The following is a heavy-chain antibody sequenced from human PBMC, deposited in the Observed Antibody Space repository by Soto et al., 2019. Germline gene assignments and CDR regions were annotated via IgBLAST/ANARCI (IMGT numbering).Heavy chain of an antibody. D-gene: IGHD3-3*01. Sequence: PGGSLRLTFAASGFTFSSVGMHWVRQAPGKGLEWVAVIWYDGSNKYYADSVKGRFTISRDNSKNTLYLQMNSLRAEDTVVYYCARVRYDFWSGYSAEYYYYMDVWGKRTTVTLSS. CDR1: GFTFSSVG. J-gene: IGHJ6*03. V-gene: IGHV3-33*01. CDR3: ARVRYDFWSGYSAEYYYYMDV. CDR2: IWYDGSNK.